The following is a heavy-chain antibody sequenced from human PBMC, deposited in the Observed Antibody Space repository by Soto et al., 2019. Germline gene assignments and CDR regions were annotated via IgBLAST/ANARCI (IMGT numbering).Heavy chain of an antibody. CDR3: AKVSLSSTSRYTFFDY. V-gene: IGHV3-23*01. CDR1: GFTFSSYA. Sequence: GGSLRLSCAASGFTFSSYAMSWVRQAPGKGLEWVSAISGSGGSTYYADSVKGRFTISRDNSKNTLYLQMNSLRAEDTAVYYCAKVSLSSTSRYTFFDYRGQGTLVTVSS. J-gene: IGHJ4*02. D-gene: IGHD2-2*02. CDR2: ISGSGGST.